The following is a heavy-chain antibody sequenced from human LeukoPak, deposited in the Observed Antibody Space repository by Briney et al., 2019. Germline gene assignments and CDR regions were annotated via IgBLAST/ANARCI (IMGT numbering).Heavy chain of an antibody. CDR3: ARAPWGVVVPAARGEDYFDY. CDR1: GGSISSGSYY. D-gene: IGHD2-2*01. CDR2: IYTSGST. J-gene: IGHJ4*02. V-gene: IGHV4-61*02. Sequence: PSETLSLTCTVSGGSISSGSYYWSWIRQPAGKGLEWIGRIYTSGSTNYNPSLKSRVTISVDTSKNQFSLKLSSVTAADTAVYYCARAPWGVVVPAARGEDYFDYWGQGTLVTVSS.